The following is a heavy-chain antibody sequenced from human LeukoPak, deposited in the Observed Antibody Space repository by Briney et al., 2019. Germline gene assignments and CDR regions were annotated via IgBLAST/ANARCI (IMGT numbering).Heavy chain of an antibody. J-gene: IGHJ4*02. CDR3: AKDSTGRGVLLWFGELDY. CDR1: GFTFSSYA. V-gene: IGHV3-23*01. Sequence: GGSLRLSCAASGFTFSSYAMSWVRQAPGKGLEWVSAISGSGGSTYYADSVKGRFTISRDNSKNTLYLQMNSLRAEDTAVYYCAKDSTGRGVLLWFGELDYWGQGTLVTVSS. D-gene: IGHD3-10*01. CDR2: ISGSGGST.